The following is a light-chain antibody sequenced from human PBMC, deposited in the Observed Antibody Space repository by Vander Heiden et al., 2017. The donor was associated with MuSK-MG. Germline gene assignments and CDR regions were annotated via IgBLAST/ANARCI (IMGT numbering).Light chain of an antibody. V-gene: IGKV1-33*01. CDR3: QQDDSLPHT. Sequence: QFPSSLSASVGDRVTITCRASQDISSWLDWYQQKPGKAPKLLIYDASSLETGVPSRFSGSGSGTDFTFTISSLQPEDIATYYCQQDDSLPHTFGRGTKVEIK. J-gene: IGKJ4*01. CDR1: QDISSW. CDR2: DAS.